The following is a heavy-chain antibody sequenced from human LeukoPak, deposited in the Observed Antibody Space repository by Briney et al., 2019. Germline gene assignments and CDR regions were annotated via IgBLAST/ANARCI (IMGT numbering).Heavy chain of an antibody. D-gene: IGHD5-24*01. Sequence: SETLSLTCTVSGGSINYYYWSWIRQPPGKGLEWIGYIYSSGSTNYNPSLKRRVTISVDTSKNQFSLKLRSVTAADTAVYYCARVGHRDEDHFDYWGQGTLVTVSS. CDR1: GGSINYYY. J-gene: IGHJ4*02. CDR2: IYSSGST. V-gene: IGHV4-59*01. CDR3: ARVGHRDEDHFDY.